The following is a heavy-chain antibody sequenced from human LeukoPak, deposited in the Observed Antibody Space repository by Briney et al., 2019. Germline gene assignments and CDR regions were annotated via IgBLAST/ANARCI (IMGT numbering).Heavy chain of an antibody. V-gene: IGHV3-15*01. CDR2: YKSKSDGGTT. Sequence: GGPLRLSCGASGFPFSNAWRRGVRQAPEGGGGGVIRYKSKSDGGTTDYAAPVKGRFTISRDDSKNTLYLQMNSLKTEDTAVYYCTTSKAVAGTYIGDNWLDAWGQGTLVTVSS. D-gene: IGHD6-19*01. J-gene: IGHJ5*02. CDR1: GFPFSNAW. CDR3: TTSKAVAGTYIGDNWLDA.